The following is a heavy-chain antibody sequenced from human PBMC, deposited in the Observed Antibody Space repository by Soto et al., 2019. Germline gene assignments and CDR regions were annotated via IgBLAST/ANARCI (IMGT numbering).Heavy chain of an antibody. D-gene: IGHD5-12*01. J-gene: IGHJ6*02. CDR2: IKADGTEK. V-gene: IGHV3-7*03. CDR3: GTAVRGYNANGDL. Sequence: GGSLRLSCVGSGFTFSSYWMGWVRQTPGKGLEWVATIKADGTEKYYVDFVKGRFTFSRDNAKTSVYLEMNSLRAEDTAVYYCGTAVRGYNANGDLWGQGTTVTVSS. CDR1: GFTFSSYW.